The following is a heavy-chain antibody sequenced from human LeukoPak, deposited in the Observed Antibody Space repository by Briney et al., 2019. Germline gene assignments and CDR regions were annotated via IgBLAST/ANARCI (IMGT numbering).Heavy chain of an antibody. CDR2: INLNSGGT. V-gene: IGHV1-2*02. D-gene: IGHD5-18*01. CDR3: AISPYSYGFVDY. Sequence: ASVNVSCKASGYTFTGYYMHWVRQAPGQGREWMGWINLNSGGTNYAQKFQGRVTMTRDTSISTAYMELSRLRSDDTAVYYCAISPYSYGFVDYWGQGTLVTVSS. CDR1: GYTFTGYY. J-gene: IGHJ4*02.